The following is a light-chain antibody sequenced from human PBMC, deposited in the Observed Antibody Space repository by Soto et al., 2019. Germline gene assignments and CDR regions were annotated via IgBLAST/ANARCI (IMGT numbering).Light chain of an antibody. J-gene: IGKJ4*01. V-gene: IGKV3-15*01. Sequence: MTQSPGTLSMSPGERATLSCRASQSAISNLAWYQQKPGQTPRLLIYDASTRATDIPARFSGSGSGTDFTLTISSLLSEDFAVYYCHQYYKWPLTFGGGTKVDIK. CDR2: DAS. CDR1: QSAISN. CDR3: HQYYKWPLT.